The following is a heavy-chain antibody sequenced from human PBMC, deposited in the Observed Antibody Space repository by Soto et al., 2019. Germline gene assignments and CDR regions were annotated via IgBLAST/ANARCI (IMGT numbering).Heavy chain of an antibody. V-gene: IGHV4-59*12. Sequence: SETLSLTCTVSGGSISSYYWSWIRQPPGKGLEWIGYIYYSGSTNYNPSLKSRVTISVDRSKNQFSLKLSSVTAADTAVYYCARGGSYYDLDYWGQGTLVTVSS. J-gene: IGHJ4*01. D-gene: IGHD3-22*01. CDR1: GGSISSYY. CDR2: IYYSGST. CDR3: ARGGSYYDLDY.